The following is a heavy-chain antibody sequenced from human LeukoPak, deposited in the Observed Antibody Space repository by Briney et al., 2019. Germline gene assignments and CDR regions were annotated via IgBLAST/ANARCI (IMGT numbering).Heavy chain of an antibody. Sequence: GGSLRLSCAASGFTFSSYWMSWVRQAPGKGLEWVANIKQDGSGKYYVDSVKGRFTISRDNAKNSLYLQMNSLRAEDTAVYYCASYGSGSYYIPLYYYYYGMDVWGQGTTVTVSS. CDR1: GFTFSSYW. J-gene: IGHJ6*02. CDR2: IKQDGSGK. CDR3: ASYGSGSYYIPLYYYYYGMDV. V-gene: IGHV3-7*01. D-gene: IGHD3-10*01.